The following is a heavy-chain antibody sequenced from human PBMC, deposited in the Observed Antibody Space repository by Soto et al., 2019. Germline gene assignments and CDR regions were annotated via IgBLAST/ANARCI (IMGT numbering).Heavy chain of an antibody. CDR2: TYYRSKWYN. Sequence: SQTLSRTCAISGDSVSRNSAAWHWIRQSPSRGLEWLGRTYYRSKWYNDYAVSVKSRISINPDTSKNQFSLPLNSVTPEDTAVYYCARAPGGIDAFDIWGQGTMVTVSS. D-gene: IGHD3-16*01. CDR3: ARAPGGIDAFDI. V-gene: IGHV6-1*01. CDR1: GDSVSRNSAA. J-gene: IGHJ3*02.